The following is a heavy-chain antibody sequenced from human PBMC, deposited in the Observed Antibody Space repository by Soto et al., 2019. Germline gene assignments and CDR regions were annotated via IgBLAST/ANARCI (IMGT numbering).Heavy chain of an antibody. CDR3: AKDQAGGWISHGYDH. V-gene: IGHV3-23*01. CDR1: GFPFSGYA. CDR2: ISNTGGST. Sequence: GGSLRLSCAASGFPFSGYAMSWVRQAPGKGLEWVSGISNTGGSTFYADSVKGRFTISRDNSENKLYLQMNSLKAEDTAVYFCAKDQAGGWISHGYDHWGQGSRVTVSS. D-gene: IGHD5-12*01. J-gene: IGHJ5*02.